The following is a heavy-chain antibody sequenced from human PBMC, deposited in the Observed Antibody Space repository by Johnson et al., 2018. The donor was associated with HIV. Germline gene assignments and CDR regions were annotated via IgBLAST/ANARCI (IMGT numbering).Heavy chain of an antibody. Sequence: QVQLVESGGGLVKPGGSLRLSCAASGFTFSDYYMSWIRQAPGKGLEWVSYISRSGTTIYYADSVPGRFTVSRDNAKNTLYLQMNSLRAEDTAVYYCAKFHGSSASDAFDIWGQGTMVTVSS. V-gene: IGHV3-11*04. D-gene: IGHD2-2*01. CDR3: AKFHGSSASDAFDI. CDR1: GFTFSDYY. CDR2: ISRSGTTI. J-gene: IGHJ3*02.